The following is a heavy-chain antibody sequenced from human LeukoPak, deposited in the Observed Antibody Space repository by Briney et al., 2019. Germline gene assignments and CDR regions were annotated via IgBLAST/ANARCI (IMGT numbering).Heavy chain of an antibody. D-gene: IGHD2-2*01. Sequence: PSETLSLTCTVSGGSISSSSYYWGWIRQPPGKGLEWIGSIYYSGSTYYNPSLKSRVAISVDTSKNQFSLKLSSVTAADTAVYYCARGFRPDIVVVPAASYYYMDVWGKGTTVSVSS. J-gene: IGHJ6*03. CDR3: ARGFRPDIVVVPAASYYYMDV. V-gene: IGHV4-39*07. CDR1: GGSISSSSYY. CDR2: IYYSGST.